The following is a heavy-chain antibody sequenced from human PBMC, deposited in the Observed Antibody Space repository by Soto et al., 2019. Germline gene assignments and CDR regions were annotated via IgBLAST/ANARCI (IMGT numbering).Heavy chain of an antibody. CDR3: ARTYYDSSGYYLFSDY. CDR1: GFSLSTSGMC. V-gene: IGHV2-70*11. J-gene: IGHJ4*02. D-gene: IGHD3-22*01. CDR2: IDWDDDK. Sequence: SGPTLVNPTQTLTLTCTFSGFSLSTSGMCVSWIRQPPGKALEWLARIDWDDDKYYSTSLKTRLTISKDTSKNQVVLTMTNMDPVDTATYYCARTYYDSSGYYLFSDYWGQGTLVTVSS.